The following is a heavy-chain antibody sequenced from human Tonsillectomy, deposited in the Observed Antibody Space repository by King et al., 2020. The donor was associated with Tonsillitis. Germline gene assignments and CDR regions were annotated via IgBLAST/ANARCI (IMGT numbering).Heavy chain of an antibody. CDR1: GFTFSNYF. CDR3: AREIAGGNRALVY. V-gene: IGHV1-46*01. Sequence: QLVQSGAEVKEPGASVKVSCKASGFTFSNYFMHWVRQAPGQGLEWRGIINPTGDYTAYAQKFQGRLTVTRDTSARTLYMELRSLRSDDTAVYYCAREIAGGNRALVYWGPGTLVTVSS. CDR2: INPTGDYT. D-gene: IGHD4-23*01. J-gene: IGHJ4*02.